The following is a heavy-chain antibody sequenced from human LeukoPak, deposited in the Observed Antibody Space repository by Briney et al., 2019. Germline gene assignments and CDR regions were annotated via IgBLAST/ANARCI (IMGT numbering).Heavy chain of an antibody. V-gene: IGHV4-31*03. J-gene: IGHJ6*02. CDR3: ARERAAMGGYYYYGMDV. Sequence: SETLSLTCTVFGGSISSGGYYWSWIRQHPGKGLEWIGYIYYSGSTYYNPSLKSRVTISVDTSKNQFSLKLSSVTAADTAVYYCARERAAMGGYYYYGMDVWGQGTTVTVSS. CDR1: GGSISSGGYY. D-gene: IGHD2-2*01. CDR2: IYYSGST.